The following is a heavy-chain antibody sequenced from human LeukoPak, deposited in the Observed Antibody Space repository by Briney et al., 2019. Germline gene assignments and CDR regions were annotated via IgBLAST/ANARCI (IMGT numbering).Heavy chain of an antibody. CDR3: ARRRADYYGSPACFDY. J-gene: IGHJ4*02. V-gene: IGHV3-48*03. CDR2: ISSSGSTI. D-gene: IGHD3-10*01. CDR1: GFTFSSYE. Sequence: PGGSLRLSCAASGFTFSSYEMNWVRQAPGQGLEWVSYISSSGSTIYYADSVKGRFTISRDNAKNSLYLQMNSLRAEDTAVYYCARRRADYYGSPACFDYWGQGTLVTVSS.